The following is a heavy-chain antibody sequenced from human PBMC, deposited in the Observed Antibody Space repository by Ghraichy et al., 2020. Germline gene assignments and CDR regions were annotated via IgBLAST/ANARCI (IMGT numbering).Heavy chain of an antibody. J-gene: IGHJ4*02. D-gene: IGHD3-22*01. Sequence: GGPLRLSCAASGFTFSNYAMNWVRQAPGKGLEWVSSISGSGESTYYADSVKGRFTISRDNSKNTLYLQMNSLRAGDTAVYYCAKGKDYFDNSASLLDYWGQGTLVTVSS. CDR1: GFTFSNYA. CDR3: AKGKDYFDNSASLLDY. V-gene: IGHV3-23*01. CDR2: ISGSGEST.